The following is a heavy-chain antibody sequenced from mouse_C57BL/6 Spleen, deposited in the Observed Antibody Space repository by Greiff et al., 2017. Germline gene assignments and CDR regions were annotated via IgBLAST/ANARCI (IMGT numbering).Heavy chain of an antibody. CDR1: GYAFSSSW. J-gene: IGHJ3*01. V-gene: IGHV1-82*01. CDR2: IYPGDGDT. D-gene: IGHD3-2*02. Sequence: QVQLQQSGPELVKPGASVKISCKASGYAFSSSWMNWVKQRPGKGLEWIGRIYPGDGDTNYNGKFKGKATLTADKSSSTAYMQLSSLTSEDSAVYFCARPWTAQATGFAYWGQVTLVTVSA. CDR3: ARPWTAQATGFAY.